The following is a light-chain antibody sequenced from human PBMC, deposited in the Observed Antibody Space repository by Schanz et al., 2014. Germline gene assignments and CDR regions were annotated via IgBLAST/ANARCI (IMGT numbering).Light chain of an antibody. J-gene: IGKJ1*01. CDR1: QSVSSK. Sequence: EIVMTQSPATLSVSPGESATLSCRASQSVSSKLAWYQQKPGQAPRLLFYGASTRATGIPARFSGSGSGTDFTLTISRLEPEDFAVYYCQHYGTSAWTFGQGTKVEVK. V-gene: IGKV3-15*01. CDR3: QHYGTSAWT. CDR2: GAS.